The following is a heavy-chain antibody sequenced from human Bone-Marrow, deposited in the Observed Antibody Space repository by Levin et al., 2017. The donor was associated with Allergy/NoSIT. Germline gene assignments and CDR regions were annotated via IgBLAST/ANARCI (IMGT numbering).Heavy chain of an antibody. V-gene: IGHV4-61*01. D-gene: IGHD3-16*02. CDR2: IYYSGST. J-gene: IGHJ5*02. Sequence: SETLSLTCTVSGGSVSSGSYYWSWIRQPPGKGLEWIGYIYYSGSTNYNPSLKSRVTISVDTSKNQFSLKLSSATAADTAVYYCARGRGDYVWGSYRHGVGWFDPWGQGTLVTVSS. CDR3: ARGRGDYVWGSYRHGVGWFDP. CDR1: GGSVSSGSYY.